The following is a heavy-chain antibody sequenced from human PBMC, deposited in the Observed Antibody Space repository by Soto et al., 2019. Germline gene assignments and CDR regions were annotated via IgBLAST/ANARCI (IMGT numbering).Heavy chain of an antibody. CDR3: ATGLSYFDY. D-gene: IGHD2-21*02. J-gene: IGHJ4*02. V-gene: IGHV4-39*01. CDR2: MYYSGST. Sequence: SETLSLTCSVSGGSISSSPYYWGWIRQPPGKGLEWIGSMYYSGSTYYNPSLKSRVTIPVDTSKNQFSLKLSSATAADTAVYYCATGLSYFDYWGQGTLVTVSS. CDR1: GGSISSSPYY.